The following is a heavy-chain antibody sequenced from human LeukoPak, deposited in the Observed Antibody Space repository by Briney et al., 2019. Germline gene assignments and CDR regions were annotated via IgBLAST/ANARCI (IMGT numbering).Heavy chain of an antibody. Sequence: GGSLRLPCAASGFTFSSYWMSWVRQAPGKGLEWVANIKQDGSEKYYVDSVKGRFIISRDNAKNSLYLQMNSLRAEDTAVYYCAKGAFRDQVQGYYYMDVWGKGTTVTVSS. CDR2: IKQDGSEK. J-gene: IGHJ6*03. CDR3: AKGAFRDQVQGYYYMDV. V-gene: IGHV3-7*01. CDR1: GFTFSSYW. D-gene: IGHD3-10*01.